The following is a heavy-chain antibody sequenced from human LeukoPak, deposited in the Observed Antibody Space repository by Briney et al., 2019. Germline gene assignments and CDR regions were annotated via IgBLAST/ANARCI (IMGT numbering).Heavy chain of an antibody. CDR2: INHSGST. CDR3: ARGRVTIFGVAMRSFDY. Sequence: SETLSLTCAVYSGSFSGYYWSWIRQPPGKGLEWIGEINHSGSTNYNPSLKSRVTISVDTSKNQFSLKLSSVTAADTAVYYCARGRVTIFGVAMRSFDYWGQGTLVTVSS. D-gene: IGHD3-3*01. J-gene: IGHJ4*02. V-gene: IGHV4-34*01. CDR1: SGSFSGYY.